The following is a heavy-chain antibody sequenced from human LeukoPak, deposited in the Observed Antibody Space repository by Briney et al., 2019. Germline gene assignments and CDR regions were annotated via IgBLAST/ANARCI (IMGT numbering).Heavy chain of an antibody. CDR2: VSGTTGNT. Sequence: GGSLRLSCAASGFTFSSYAMFWVRQAPGQGLAWVSAVSGTTGNTYYADSVKGRFTISRDNAKNTLYLQMNSLRAEDTAVYYCAKTPLYSGSYYSLDYWGQGTLVTVSS. V-gene: IGHV3-23*01. J-gene: IGHJ4*02. CDR1: GFTFSSYA. CDR3: AKTPLYSGSYYSLDY. D-gene: IGHD1-26*01.